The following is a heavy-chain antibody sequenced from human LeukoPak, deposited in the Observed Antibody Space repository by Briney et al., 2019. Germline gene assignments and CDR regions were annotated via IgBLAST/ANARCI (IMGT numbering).Heavy chain of an antibody. Sequence: PSETLSLTCTVSGGSIISSSYNWGWIRQPPGKGLEWIGTIHYSGSTYYNPSLTSRVTQSVDTSKNQFSLRLSSVTAADTAMYYCARLPTGYPNWFDPWGQGTLVTVSS. CDR2: IHYSGST. V-gene: IGHV4-39*01. D-gene: IGHD4-17*01. CDR3: ARLPTGYPNWFDP. CDR1: GGSIISSSYN. J-gene: IGHJ5*02.